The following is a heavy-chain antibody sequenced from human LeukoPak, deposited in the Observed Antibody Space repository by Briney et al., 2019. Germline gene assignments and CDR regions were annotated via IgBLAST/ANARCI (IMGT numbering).Heavy chain of an antibody. Sequence: SQTLSLTCTVSGGSISSGGYYWSWIRQPPGKGLEWIGYIYHSGSTYYNPSLKSRVTISVDTSKNQFSLKLSSVTAADTAVYYCARRYYDILTGSWWAFDIWGQGTMVTVSS. J-gene: IGHJ3*02. CDR1: GGSISSGGYY. D-gene: IGHD3-9*01. CDR3: ARRYYDILTGSWWAFDI. CDR2: IYHSGST. V-gene: IGHV4-30-2*01.